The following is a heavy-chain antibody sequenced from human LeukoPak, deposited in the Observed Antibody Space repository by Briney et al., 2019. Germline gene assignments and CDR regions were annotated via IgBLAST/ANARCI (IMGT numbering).Heavy chain of an antibody. Sequence: SETLSLTCTVSGGSISSSSYYWGWIRQPPGKGLEWIGSVYYSGTTYYNPSLKSRVTISVDTSKNQFSLKLISMTAADTAVYYCARLSERWLADSWGPGTLVSVSS. J-gene: IGHJ4*02. CDR2: VYYSGTT. V-gene: IGHV4-39*01. CDR1: GGSISSSSYY. D-gene: IGHD6-19*01. CDR3: ARLSERWLADS.